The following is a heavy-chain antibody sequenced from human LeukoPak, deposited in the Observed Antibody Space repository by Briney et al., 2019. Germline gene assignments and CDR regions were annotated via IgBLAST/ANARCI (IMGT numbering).Heavy chain of an antibody. Sequence: GESLKISCKASGYTFTSYWIAWVRQMPGKGPECIGMIYPGDSDTRYTPSFHGHVTISADKSVSTAYLQWSSLKVSDSATYYCARYCSSTSCYGEIDYWGQGTLVTVSS. CDR1: GYTFTSYW. J-gene: IGHJ4*02. D-gene: IGHD2-2*01. V-gene: IGHV5-51*01. CDR2: IYPGDSDT. CDR3: ARYCSSTSCYGEIDY.